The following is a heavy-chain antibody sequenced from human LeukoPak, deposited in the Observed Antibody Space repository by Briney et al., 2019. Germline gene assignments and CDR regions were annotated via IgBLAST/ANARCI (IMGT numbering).Heavy chain of an antibody. CDR3: ARGDSGYDD. D-gene: IGHD5-12*01. Sequence: GASVKVSCKASGYSFTNYGISWVRQAPGQGLEWMGGIIPIFGTANYAQKFQGRVTITADESTSTAYMELSSLRSEDTAVYYCARGDSGYDDWGQGTLATVSS. V-gene: IGHV1-69*13. CDR2: IIPIFGTA. CDR1: GYSFTNYG. J-gene: IGHJ4*02.